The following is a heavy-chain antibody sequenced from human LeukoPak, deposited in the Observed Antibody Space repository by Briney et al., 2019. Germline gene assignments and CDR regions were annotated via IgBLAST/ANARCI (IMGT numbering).Heavy chain of an antibody. J-gene: IGHJ5*02. CDR2: VSSSGTT. D-gene: IGHD5-24*01. CDR1: GGSISRDGHY. V-gene: IGHV4-31*03. CDR3: ARDADEMARVNWFDP. Sequence: PSETLSLTCTVSGGSISRDGHYWSWIRQYPGKGLESIGSVSSSGTTTYNPSLKSRVTISLDTSQNQFSLKLSSVTAADTAVYYCARDADEMARVNWFDPWGQGTLVTVSS.